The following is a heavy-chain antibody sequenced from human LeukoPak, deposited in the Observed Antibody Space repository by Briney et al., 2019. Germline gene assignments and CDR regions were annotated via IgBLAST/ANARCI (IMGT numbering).Heavy chain of an antibody. D-gene: IGHD4-17*01. CDR1: GYTFTGYF. Sequence: ASVKVSCKASGYTFTGYFMNWVRQAPGQGLEWMGWINPNSGGTNYAQKFQGRVTITRDTSISTAYMELSRLRSDDTAVYYCARTRVTTVTTIDYWGQGTLVTVSS. J-gene: IGHJ4*02. CDR3: ARTRVTTVTTIDY. V-gene: IGHV1-2*02. CDR2: INPNSGGT.